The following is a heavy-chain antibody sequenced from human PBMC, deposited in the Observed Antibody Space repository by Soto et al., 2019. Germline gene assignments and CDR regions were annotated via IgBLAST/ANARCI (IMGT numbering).Heavy chain of an antibody. V-gene: IGHV3-23*01. J-gene: IGHJ4*02. Sequence: GGSLRLSCAASGFTFSSYAMSWVRQAPGKGLEWVSAISGSGGSTYYADSVKGRFTISRDNSKNTLYLQMNSLRAEDTAVYYCAKVQYCSGGGCYSGHFDYWGQGTLVTVSS. CDR2: ISGSGGST. D-gene: IGHD2-15*01. CDR1: GFTFSSYA. CDR3: AKVQYCSGGGCYSGHFDY.